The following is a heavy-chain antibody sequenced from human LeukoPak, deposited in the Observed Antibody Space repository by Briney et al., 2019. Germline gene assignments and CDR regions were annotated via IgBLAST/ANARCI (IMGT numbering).Heavy chain of an antibody. Sequence: GGSLRLSCAASGFTFSSYGMSWVRQAPGKGLEWVSGISGSDGITYYAESVKGRFTITRDNSKNTLYLQMNSLRAEDTAVYYCAKGSTTVVPRSFFDYWAREPWSPSPQ. CDR2: ISGSDGIT. V-gene: IGHV3-23*01. CDR3: AKGSTTVVPRSFFDY. CDR1: GFTFSSYG. D-gene: IGHD4-23*01. J-gene: IGHJ4*02.